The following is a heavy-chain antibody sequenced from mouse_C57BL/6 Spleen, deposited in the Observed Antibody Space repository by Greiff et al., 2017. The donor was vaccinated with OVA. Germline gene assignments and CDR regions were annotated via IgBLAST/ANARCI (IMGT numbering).Heavy chain of an antibody. CDR2: ISSGGDYI. CDR3: TRDENGYNFDY. Sequence: EVKLVESGEGLVKPGGSLKLSCAASGFTFSSYAMSWVRQTPEKRLEWVAYISSGGDYIYYADTVKGRFTISRDNARNTLYLQMSSLKSEDTAMYYCTRDENGYNFDYWGQGTTLTVSS. V-gene: IGHV5-9-1*02. CDR1: GFTFSSYA. J-gene: IGHJ2*01. D-gene: IGHD2-2*01.